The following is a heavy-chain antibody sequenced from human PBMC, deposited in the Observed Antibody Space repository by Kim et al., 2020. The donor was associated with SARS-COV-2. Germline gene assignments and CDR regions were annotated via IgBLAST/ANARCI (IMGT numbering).Heavy chain of an antibody. V-gene: IGHV4-31*03. CDR1: GASISSSNYY. Sequence: SETLSLTCTVSGASISSSNYYWSWIRQHPEKGLEWIGYITYSGSTSYNPSLKSRVNISVDTSKNQFSLRLSSLTAADMALYYCARGAAGLDVFYYYYMDVWGKGTTVTVSS. CDR2: ITYSGST. J-gene: IGHJ6*03. CDR3: ARGAAGLDVFYYYYMDV. D-gene: IGHD2-2*03.